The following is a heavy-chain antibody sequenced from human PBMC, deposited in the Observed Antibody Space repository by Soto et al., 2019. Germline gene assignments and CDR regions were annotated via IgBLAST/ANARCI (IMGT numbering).Heavy chain of an antibody. V-gene: IGHV3-13*04. Sequence: EVQLVESGGGLVHPGGSLRLSCAAYGFTFNSYDMHWVRQATGKGVEWVSAIGTAGDTYYPGSVKGRFTISRENAKNSLYLQMNSLRAGDTAVYYCARGCGPYYYYYGMDVWGQGTTVTVSS. CDR1: GFTFNSYD. J-gene: IGHJ6*02. CDR3: ARGCGPYYYYYGMDV. CDR2: IGTAGDT.